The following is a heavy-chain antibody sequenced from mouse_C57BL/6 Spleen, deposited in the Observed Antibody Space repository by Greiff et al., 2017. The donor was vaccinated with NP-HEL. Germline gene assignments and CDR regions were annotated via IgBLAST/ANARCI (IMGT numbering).Heavy chain of an antibody. Sequence: QVQLKECGPGILQPSQTLSLTCSFSGFSLSTFGMGVGWIRQPSGQGLEWLAHIWWDDDKYYNPALKSRLTISKDTSKNQVFLKIANVDTADTATYYCARIPSYDYGSSYGDYWGQGTTLTVSS. CDR3: ARIPSYDYGSSYGDY. CDR1: GFSLSTFGMG. J-gene: IGHJ2*01. D-gene: IGHD1-1*01. CDR2: IWWDDDK. V-gene: IGHV8-8*01.